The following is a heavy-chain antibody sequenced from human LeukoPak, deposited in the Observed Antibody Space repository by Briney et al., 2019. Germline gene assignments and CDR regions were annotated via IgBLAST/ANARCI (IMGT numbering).Heavy chain of an antibody. D-gene: IGHD3-10*01. CDR2: ISYDGSNK. J-gene: IGHJ4*02. CDR1: GFTFSNYA. Sequence: GESLRLSCAASGFTFSNYAIHWVRQAPGKGLEWVAVISYDGSNKYYADSVKGRFTISRDNSKNTLYLQMNSLRAEDTAVCYCARETRSGSYSDFDYWGQGTLVTVSS. CDR3: ARETRSGSYSDFDY. V-gene: IGHV3-30*04.